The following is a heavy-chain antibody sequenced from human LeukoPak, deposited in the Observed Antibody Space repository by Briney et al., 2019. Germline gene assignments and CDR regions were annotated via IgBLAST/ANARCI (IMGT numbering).Heavy chain of an antibody. V-gene: IGHV3-74*03. Sequence: GGSLRLSCAASGFTVSSNYMSWVRQAPGKGLVWVSRVTSDGSITYAESVKGRFTISRDNAKNSLYLQMNSLRAEDTAVYYCARPNYYDSSGYFGWGQGTLVTVSS. CDR3: ARPNYYDSSGYFG. CDR2: VTSDGSIT. J-gene: IGHJ4*02. D-gene: IGHD3-22*01. CDR1: GFTVSSNY.